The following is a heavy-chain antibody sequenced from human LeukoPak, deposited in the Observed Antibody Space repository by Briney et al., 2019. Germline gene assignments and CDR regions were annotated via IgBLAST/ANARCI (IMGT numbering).Heavy chain of an antibody. CDR3: ARDLRFGDDILTGYYAFDY. CDR2: IYYSGST. J-gene: IGHJ4*02. CDR1: GGSISSYY. V-gene: IGHV4-59*01. Sequence: SETLSLTCTVSGGSISSYYWSWIRQPPGKGLEWIGYIYYSGSTNYNPSLKSRVTISVDTSKNQFSLKLSSVTAADTAVYYCARDLRFGDDILTGYYAFDYWGQGTLVTVSS. D-gene: IGHD3-9*01.